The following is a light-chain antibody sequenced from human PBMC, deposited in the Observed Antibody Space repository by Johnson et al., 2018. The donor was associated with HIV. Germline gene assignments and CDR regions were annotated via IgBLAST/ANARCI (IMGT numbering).Light chain of an antibody. V-gene: IGLV1-51*02. CDR3: GTWDSSLSPGGEV. CDR1: SSNIGNNY. CDR2: ENN. Sequence: HSVLTQPPSVSAAQGQKVTISCSGSSSNIGNNYVSWYQQLPGTAPKLLIYENNKRPSGIPDRFSGSKSGTSATLGITGLQTGDEADYYCGTWDSSLSPGGEVFGTGTKVTVL. J-gene: IGLJ1*01.